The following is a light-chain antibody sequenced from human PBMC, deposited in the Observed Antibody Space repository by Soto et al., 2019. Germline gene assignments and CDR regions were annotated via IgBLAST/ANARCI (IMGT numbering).Light chain of an antibody. CDR1: QSVGRN. CDR2: AAS. Sequence: EIVVTQSPGILSVSPGDRATLSCRASQSVGRNLAWYQQKPGQAPTLLIYAASTRATGLPARFSGSGSGTDFPLTSCSLQSEDFAVYYCQEYSKWPLFTFGPGTRVDIK. V-gene: IGKV3-15*01. CDR3: QEYSKWPLFT. J-gene: IGKJ3*01.